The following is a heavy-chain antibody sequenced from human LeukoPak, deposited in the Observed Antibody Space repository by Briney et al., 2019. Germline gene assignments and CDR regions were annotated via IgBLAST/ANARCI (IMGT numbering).Heavy chain of an antibody. CDR1: GGSISSSSYY. J-gene: IGHJ5*02. Sequence: SETLSLTCTVSGGSISSSSYYWGWIRQPPGKGLEWIGSIYYSGSTYYNPSLKSRVTISVDTSKNQFSLNLNSVDAADTAVYFCARCGNSYGTGYQFDPWSQGTLVTVSS. V-gene: IGHV4-39*07. CDR3: ARCGNSYGTGYQFDP. CDR2: IYYSGST. D-gene: IGHD5-18*01.